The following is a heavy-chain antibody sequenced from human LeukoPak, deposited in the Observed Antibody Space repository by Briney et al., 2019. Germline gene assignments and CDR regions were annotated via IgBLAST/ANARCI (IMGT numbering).Heavy chain of an antibody. D-gene: IGHD3-3*01. J-gene: IGHJ4*02. V-gene: IGHV5-51*01. Sequence: GESLKISCKGSGYSFTNYWIGWVRPMPGKGLEWMGIIHPGDSDTRYSPSFQGQVTISADKSISTAYLQWSSLKASDTAMYYCARLSDFWGAYQYWGQGTLVTVSS. CDR3: ARLSDFWGAYQY. CDR2: IHPGDSDT. CDR1: GYSFTNYW.